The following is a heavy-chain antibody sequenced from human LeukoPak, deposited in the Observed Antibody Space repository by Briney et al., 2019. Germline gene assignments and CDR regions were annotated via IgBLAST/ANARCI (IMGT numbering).Heavy chain of an antibody. V-gene: IGHV3-23*01. J-gene: IGHJ4*02. D-gene: IGHD6-6*01. CDR2: ISGSGGST. CDR3: AKDPMYSSSSIGDY. CDR1: GFTFDDYG. Sequence: GGSRRLSCAASGFTFDDYGMSWVRQAPGKGLEWVSAISGSGGSTYYADSVKGRFTISRDNSKNTLYLQMNSLRAEDTAVYYCAKDPMYSSSSIGDYWGQGTLVTVSS.